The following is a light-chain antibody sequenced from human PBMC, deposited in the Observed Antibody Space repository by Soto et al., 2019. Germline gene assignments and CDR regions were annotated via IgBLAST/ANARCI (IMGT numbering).Light chain of an antibody. CDR3: QQRYGITWT. J-gene: IGKJ1*01. Sequence: DIQLTQSPSSLSASVGDRVSITCRAGQSVSSYVNWYXRIXXXAPNLXIYAASSLNSVVPSRVSSXGSETDCTLTISSAQPADFASYSCQQRYGITWTFRQGNKVDIK. CDR2: AAS. V-gene: IGKV1-39*01. CDR1: QSVSSY.